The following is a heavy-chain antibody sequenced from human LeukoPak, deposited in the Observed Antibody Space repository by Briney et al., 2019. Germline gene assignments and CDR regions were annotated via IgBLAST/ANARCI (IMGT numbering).Heavy chain of an antibody. V-gene: IGHV3-7*01. J-gene: IGHJ4*02. D-gene: IGHD6-13*01. CDR2: INQDGSAR. CDR3: ATDRFSSSRLTDY. CDR1: AVTFSDYW. Sequence: GGSLRLSCAASAVTFSDYWMSWVRQAPGKGLEWVANINQDGSARYYVDSVKGRFTISRDNAKKSLYLQMNSLRVEDTAVYYCATDRFSSSRLTDYWGQGTLVTVSS.